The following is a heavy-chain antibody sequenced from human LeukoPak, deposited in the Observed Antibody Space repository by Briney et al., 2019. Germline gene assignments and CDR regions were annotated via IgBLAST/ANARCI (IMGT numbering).Heavy chain of an antibody. Sequence: SETLSLTCTVSGGSINNYFWSWVRQPPGKGLEWIGHIHNTGSSNYNPSLKSRATFSVDTSEKQLSLRLNSVTAADTAVYYCASLGGYYESSNSSQLETFDIWGQGTMVTVSS. CDR1: GGSINNYF. V-gene: IGHV4-59*01. CDR3: ASLGGYYESSNSSQLETFDI. D-gene: IGHD3-22*01. J-gene: IGHJ3*02. CDR2: IHNTGSS.